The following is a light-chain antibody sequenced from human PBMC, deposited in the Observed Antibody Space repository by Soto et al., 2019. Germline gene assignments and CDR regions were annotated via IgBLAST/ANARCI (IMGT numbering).Light chain of an antibody. V-gene: IGKV3-20*01. CDR1: QSVPRSY. CDR2: DAS. J-gene: IGKJ5*01. CDR3: HQYAWSPLT. Sequence: EIVLTQSPGTLSFSPGERATLSCRASQSVPRSYLAWYQQRPGQAPRLVIYDASSRATGIPDRFSGSESGTEYTLTINSLESEDFAVYYCHQYAWSPLTFGQGTRLEIK.